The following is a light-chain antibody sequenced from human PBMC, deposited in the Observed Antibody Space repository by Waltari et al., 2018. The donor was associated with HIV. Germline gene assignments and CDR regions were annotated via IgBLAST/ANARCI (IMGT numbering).Light chain of an antibody. CDR1: TSDVGYSNY. J-gene: IGLJ2*01. Sequence: QSALTQPPSASESPGQSVPISCTGTTSDVGYSNYVSWYQQHPGKAPKLIIYEVTKRPSGVPDRFSGSKSGNTASLTVSGLQPEDEADYYCSSYADSNDLLFGGGTRLTVL. CDR3: SSYADSNDLL. CDR2: EVT. V-gene: IGLV2-8*01.